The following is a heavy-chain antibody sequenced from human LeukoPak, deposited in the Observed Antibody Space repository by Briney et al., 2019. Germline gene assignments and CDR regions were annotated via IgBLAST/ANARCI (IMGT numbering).Heavy chain of an antibody. V-gene: IGHV3-7*03. J-gene: IGHJ6*02. CDR2: INHNGNVN. D-gene: IGHD3-16*01. Sequence: GGSLRLSCAASGFTFSSYWMNWARQAPGKGLEWVASINHNGNVNYYVDSVKGRFTISRDNAKNSLYLQMSNLRAEDTAVYFCARGGGLYVWGQGATVTVSS. CDR3: ARGGGLYV. CDR1: GFTFSSYW.